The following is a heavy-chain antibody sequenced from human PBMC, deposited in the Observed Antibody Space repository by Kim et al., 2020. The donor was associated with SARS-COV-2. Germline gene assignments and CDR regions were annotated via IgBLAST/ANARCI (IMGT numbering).Heavy chain of an antibody. CDR2: IYHSAST. J-gene: IGHJ4*01. Sequence: SETLSLTCAVSGGSISSSNWWRWVRQPPGKGLEWFGEIYHSASTNYNPSPLSRVTISADKSTNQLSLKLSSVTAADTAADYCSTLLQYSISWWGYFDYW. CDR1: GGSISSSNW. D-gene: IGHD6-13*01. CDR3: STLLQYSISWWGYFDY. V-gene: IGHV4-4*02.